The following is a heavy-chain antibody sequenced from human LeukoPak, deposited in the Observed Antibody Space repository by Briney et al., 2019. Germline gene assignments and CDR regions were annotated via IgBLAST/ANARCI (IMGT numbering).Heavy chain of an antibody. D-gene: IGHD3-10*01. CDR1: GFTFSSYS. CDR2: ISSSSSYI. CDR3: ARDLWFGEYAFDI. V-gene: IGHV3-21*01. Sequence: GGSLRLSCAASGFTFSSYSMNWVRQAPGKGREWGSSISSSSSYIYYADSVKGRFTISRDNAKNSLYLQMNSLRAEDTAVYYCARDLWFGEYAFDIWGQGTMVTVSS. J-gene: IGHJ3*02.